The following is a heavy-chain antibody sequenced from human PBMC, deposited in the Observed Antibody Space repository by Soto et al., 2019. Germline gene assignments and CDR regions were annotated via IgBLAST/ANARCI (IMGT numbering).Heavy chain of an antibody. D-gene: IGHD2-15*01. CDR2: LYIADGT. CDR3: ATWLLREHAFDI. CDR1: GFTVNGKKY. Sequence: LRLSCAASGFTVNGKKYITWVRQAPGKGLEWVSALYIADGTFYADSVKGRFTVSIDSSKNTVYLQMNNLSPEDTAVYYCATWLLREHAFDIWGLGTMVTVSS. J-gene: IGHJ3*02. V-gene: IGHV3-53*01.